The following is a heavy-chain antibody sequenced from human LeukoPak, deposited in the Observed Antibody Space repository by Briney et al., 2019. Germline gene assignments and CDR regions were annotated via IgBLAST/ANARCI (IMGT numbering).Heavy chain of an antibody. CDR3: ARDPYSSGGFDY. J-gene: IGHJ4*02. Sequence: GRSPRLSCAASGFTFSSYAMHWVRQAPGKGLEWVAVISYDGGNKYYADSVKGRFTISRDNSKNTLYLQMNSLRAEDTAVYYCARDPYSSGGFDYWGQGTLVTVSS. CDR1: GFTFSSYA. V-gene: IGHV3-30*04. CDR2: ISYDGGNK. D-gene: IGHD6-19*01.